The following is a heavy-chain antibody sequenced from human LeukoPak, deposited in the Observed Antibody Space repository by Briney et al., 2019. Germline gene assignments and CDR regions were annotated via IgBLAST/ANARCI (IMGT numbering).Heavy chain of an antibody. CDR1: GFTVSSNY. Sequence: GGSLRLSCAAPGFTVSSNYMSWVRQAPGKGLEWVSVIYSGGSTYYADSVKGRFTISRHNSKNTLYLQMNSLRAEDTAVYYCARGVRYYDSSGYPILYWGQGTLVTVSS. D-gene: IGHD3-22*01. J-gene: IGHJ4*02. CDR3: ARGVRYYDSSGYPILY. V-gene: IGHV3-53*04. CDR2: IYSGGST.